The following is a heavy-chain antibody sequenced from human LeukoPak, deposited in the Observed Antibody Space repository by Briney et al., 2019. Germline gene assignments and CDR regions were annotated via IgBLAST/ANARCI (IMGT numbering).Heavy chain of an antibody. CDR1: GYTFTSYG. CDR3: ARDRRSCSGGSCYSSSDY. D-gene: IGHD2-15*01. J-gene: IGHJ4*02. V-gene: IGHV1-18*01. CDR2: ISAYNGNT. Sequence: GASVKVSCKASGYTFTSYGISWVRQAPGQGLEWMGWISAYNGNTNYAQKLQGRVTMTTDTSTSTAYMELRSLRSDDTAVYYCARDRRSCSGGSCYSSSDYWGQGTLVTVSS.